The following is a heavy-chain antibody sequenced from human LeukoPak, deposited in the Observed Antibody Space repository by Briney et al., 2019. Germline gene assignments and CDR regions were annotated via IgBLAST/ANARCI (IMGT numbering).Heavy chain of an antibody. V-gene: IGHV3-23*01. CDR3: AKDSLYNWNDGDYYYYMDV. CDR1: GFTFSSYA. D-gene: IGHD1-1*01. Sequence: GGSLRLSCAASGFTFSSYAMSWVRQAPGKGLVWVSAISGSGGSTYYADSVEGRFTISRDNSKNTLYLQMNSLRAEDTAVYYCAKDSLYNWNDGDYYYYMDVWGKGTTVTVSS. CDR2: ISGSGGST. J-gene: IGHJ6*03.